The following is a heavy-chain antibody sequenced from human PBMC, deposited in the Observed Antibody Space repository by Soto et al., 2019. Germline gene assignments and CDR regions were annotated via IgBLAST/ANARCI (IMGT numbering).Heavy chain of an antibody. CDR1: GGSISSSY. CDR2: IYYSGST. V-gene: IGHV4-59*01. J-gene: IGHJ4*02. D-gene: IGHD2-15*01. Sequence: SETLSLTCTVPGGSISSSYWSWIRQPPGTGLEWIGYIYYSGSTNYNPSLESRVTVSVDTSKNQLSLKLSSVTAADTAVYYCAREGCSGGNCYFDYWGQGTLVTVSS. CDR3: AREGCSGGNCYFDY.